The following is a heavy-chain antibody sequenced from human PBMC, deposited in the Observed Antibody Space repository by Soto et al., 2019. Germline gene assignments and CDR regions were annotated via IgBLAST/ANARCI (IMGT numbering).Heavy chain of an antibody. CDR3: ARSGDLPYYYYGMDV. V-gene: IGHV1-18*03. J-gene: IGHJ6*02. Sequence: ASVKVSCKASGYTFTTYGINWVRXXXXQGLEWMXWXSGYNGNTKYAQKFQGRVTMTTDTSTNTAYMEVRSLRSDDMAVYYCARSGDLPYYYYGMDVWGQGTTVTVSS. CDR1: GYTFTTYG. CDR2: XSGYNGNT. D-gene: IGHD4-17*01.